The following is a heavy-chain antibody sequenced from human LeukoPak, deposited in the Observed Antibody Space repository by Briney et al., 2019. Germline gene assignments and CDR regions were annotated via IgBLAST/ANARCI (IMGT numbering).Heavy chain of an antibody. CDR3: ARVAGGSGSYYPAFDI. J-gene: IGHJ3*02. CDR1: GFTVSSNY. CDR2: IYSGGST. V-gene: IGHV3-66*01. Sequence: GGSLRLSCAASGFTVSSNYMSWVRQAPGKGLEWVSVIYSGGSTYYADSVKGRFTISRDNSKNTLYLQMNSLRAEDTAVYYCARVAGGSGSYYPAFDIWGQGTMVTVSS. D-gene: IGHD3-10*01.